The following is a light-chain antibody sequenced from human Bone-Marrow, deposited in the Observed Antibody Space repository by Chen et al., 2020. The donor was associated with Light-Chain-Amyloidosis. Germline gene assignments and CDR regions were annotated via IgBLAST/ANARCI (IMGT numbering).Light chain of an antibody. CDR1: SRDVGGDNQ. CDR3: SSYTITNTLV. J-gene: IGLJ1*01. CDR2: EVT. V-gene: IGLV2-14*01. Sequence: QSALTQPAAVSGAPGQPITIPCTGTSRDVGGDNQVTLYQQHPDKAPKLMIYEVTNRPSWVPDRFSGSKSDNTASLTISGLQTEDEADYFCSSYTITNTLVFGSGTRVTVL.